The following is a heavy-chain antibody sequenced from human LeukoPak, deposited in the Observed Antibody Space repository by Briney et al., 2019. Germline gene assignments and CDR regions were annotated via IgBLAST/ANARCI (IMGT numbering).Heavy chain of an antibody. D-gene: IGHD2-15*01. CDR2: IYYFGNT. CDR3: ARWIVPVVD. V-gene: IGHV4-39*01. J-gene: IGHJ4*02. Sequence: SETLSLTCTVSGVSISGSSFSWGWFRQSPGKGLEWIGSIYYFGNTYYNPSLKSRVTISVDTSKNQFSLNLRSVTAADTAVFFCARWIVPVVDWGQGILVTVSP. CDR1: GVSISGSSFS.